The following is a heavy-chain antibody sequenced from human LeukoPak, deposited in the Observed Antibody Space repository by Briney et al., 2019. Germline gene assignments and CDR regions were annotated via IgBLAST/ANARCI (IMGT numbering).Heavy chain of an antibody. J-gene: IGHJ4*02. V-gene: IGHV4-34*01. Sequence: PSETLSLTCAVYGGSFSGYYWSWIRQPPGKGLEWIGEINHSGSTNYNPSLKSRVTISVDTSKNQFSLELSSVTAADTAVYYCARRSVITFGGVIAPRYYFDYWGQGTLVTVSS. CDR2: INHSGST. CDR3: ARRSVITFGGVIAPRYYFDY. CDR1: GGSFSGYY. D-gene: IGHD3-16*02.